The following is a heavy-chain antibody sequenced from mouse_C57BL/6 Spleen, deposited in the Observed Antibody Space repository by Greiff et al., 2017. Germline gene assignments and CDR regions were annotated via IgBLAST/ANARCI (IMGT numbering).Heavy chain of an antibody. J-gene: IGHJ4*01. CDR1: GYAFSSSW. V-gene: IGHV1-82*01. CDR2: IYPGDGDT. Sequence: LQESGPELVKPGASVKISCKASGYAFSSSWMNWVKQRPGKGLEWIGRIYPGDGDTDYNGKFKGKATLTADKSSSTAYMQLSSLTSEDSAVYFCARKNYAMDYWGQGTSVTVSS. CDR3: ARKNYAMDY.